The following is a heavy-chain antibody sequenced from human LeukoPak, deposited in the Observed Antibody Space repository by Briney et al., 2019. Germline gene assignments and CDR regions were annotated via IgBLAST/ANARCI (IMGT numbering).Heavy chain of an antibody. Sequence: SETLSLTCAVYGASFSGYYWSWIRQPPGKGLEWLGEINHSGSTNYNPSLKSRVTISVDTSKNQFSLKLSSVTAADTAVYYCAREVLLWFGESPFDYWGQGTLVTVSS. D-gene: IGHD3-10*01. CDR2: INHSGST. V-gene: IGHV4-34*01. CDR3: AREVLLWFGESPFDY. J-gene: IGHJ4*02. CDR1: GASFSGYY.